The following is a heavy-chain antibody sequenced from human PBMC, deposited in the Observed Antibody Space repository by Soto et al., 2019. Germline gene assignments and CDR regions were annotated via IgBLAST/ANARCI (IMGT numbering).Heavy chain of an antibody. CDR1: GFTFSDYY. V-gene: IGHV3-11*01. CDR3: ARGFSPATMITFGGFGY. J-gene: IGHJ4*02. CDR2: ISSSGSTI. D-gene: IGHD3-16*01. Sequence: GGSLRLSCAASGFTFSDYYMSWIRQAPGKGLEWVSYISSSGSTIYYADSVKGRFTISRDNAKNSLYLQMNSLRAEDTAVYYCARGFSPATMITFGGFGYWGQGTLVTVSS.